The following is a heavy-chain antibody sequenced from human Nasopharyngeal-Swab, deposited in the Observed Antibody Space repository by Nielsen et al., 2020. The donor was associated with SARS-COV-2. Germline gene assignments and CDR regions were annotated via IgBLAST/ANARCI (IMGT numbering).Heavy chain of an antibody. V-gene: IGHV3-23*01. CDR2: ISGSGGST. Sequence: QPPGKGLEWVPAISGSGGSTYYADSVKGRFTISRDNSKNTLYLQMNSLRAEDTAVYYCANSVDAAMADYWGQGTLVTVSS. J-gene: IGHJ4*02. CDR3: ANSVDAAMADY. D-gene: IGHD5-18*01.